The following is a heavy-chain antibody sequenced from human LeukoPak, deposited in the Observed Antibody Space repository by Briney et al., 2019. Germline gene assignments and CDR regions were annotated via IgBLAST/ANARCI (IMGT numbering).Heavy chain of an antibody. CDR2: IYYSGST. V-gene: IGHV4-59*01. CDR1: GGSISSYY. CDR3: ARDAIYSGYDLFDY. J-gene: IGHJ4*02. Sequence: SETLSLTCTVSGGSISSYYWSWIRQPPGKGLEWIGYIYYSGSTNYNPSLKSRVTISVDMSKNQFSLKLSSVTAADTAVYYCARDAIYSGYDLFDYWGQGTLVTVSS. D-gene: IGHD5-12*01.